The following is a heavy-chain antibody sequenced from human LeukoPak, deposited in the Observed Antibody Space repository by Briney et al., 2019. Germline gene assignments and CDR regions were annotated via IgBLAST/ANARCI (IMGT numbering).Heavy chain of an antibody. Sequence: PSETLSLTCTVSGGSISSSSYYWGWIRLPPGKGLEWIGIIYYSGSTYYNPSLKSRVTISVDTSKNQFSLKLSSVTAADTAVYYCARETRARHYYGSGSYIAHWGQGTLVTVSS. D-gene: IGHD3-10*01. V-gene: IGHV4-39*07. J-gene: IGHJ4*02. CDR2: IYYSGST. CDR3: ARETRARHYYGSGSYIAH. CDR1: GGSISSSSYY.